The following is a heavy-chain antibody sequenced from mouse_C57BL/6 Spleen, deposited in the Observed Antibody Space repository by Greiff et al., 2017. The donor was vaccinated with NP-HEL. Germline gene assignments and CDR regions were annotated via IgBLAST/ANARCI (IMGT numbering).Heavy chain of an antibody. CDR1: GYTFTSYT. CDR2: INPSSGYT. Sequence: VQLVESGAELARPGASVKMSCKASGYTFTSYTMHWVKQRPGQGLEWIGYINPSSGYTKYNQKFKDKATLTADKSSSTAYMQLSSLTSEDSAVYYCARADGSSYYFDYWGQGTTLTVSS. J-gene: IGHJ2*01. CDR3: ARADGSSYYFDY. D-gene: IGHD2-3*01. V-gene: IGHV1-4*01.